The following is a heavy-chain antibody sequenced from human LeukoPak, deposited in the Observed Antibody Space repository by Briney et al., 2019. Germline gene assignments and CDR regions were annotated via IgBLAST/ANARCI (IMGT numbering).Heavy chain of an antibody. CDR1: GFTFSSYD. D-gene: IGHD2-15*01. CDR3: ARGYCSGGSCAGVWAFDI. V-gene: IGHV3-13*01. Sequence: GGSLRLSCAASGFTFSSYDMHWVRQATGKGLEWVSAIGTAGDTYYPGSVKGRFTISRENAKNSLYLQMNSLRAGDTAAYYCARGYCSGGSCAGVWAFDIWGQGTMVTVSS. J-gene: IGHJ3*02. CDR2: IGTAGDT.